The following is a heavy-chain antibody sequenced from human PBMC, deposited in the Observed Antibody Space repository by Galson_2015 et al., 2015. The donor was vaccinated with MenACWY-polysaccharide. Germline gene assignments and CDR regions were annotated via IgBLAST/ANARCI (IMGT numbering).Heavy chain of an antibody. Sequence: SVKVSCKASGYSFSSYNINWVRQTTGQGLEWMGWMNPNSGNTGYAQKFQGRVTMTRNTSISIAYMELSSLRYEDTAVYYCARGGKYYYDSSGYLNWFDPWGQGTLVLVSS. V-gene: IGHV1-8*01. J-gene: IGHJ5*02. CDR2: MNPNSGNT. CDR3: ARGGKYYYDSSGYLNWFDP. CDR1: GYSFSSYN. D-gene: IGHD3-22*01.